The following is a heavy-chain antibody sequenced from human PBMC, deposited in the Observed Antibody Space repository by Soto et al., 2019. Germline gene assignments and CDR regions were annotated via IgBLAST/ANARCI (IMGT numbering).Heavy chain of an antibody. D-gene: IGHD2-2*01. CDR2: IYYSGST. J-gene: IGHJ5*02. V-gene: IGHV4-59*08. CDR1: GGSISSYY. CDR3: RRSLKSRLLGFPLFAP. Sequence: PSETLSLTCTVSGGSISSYYWSWIRQPPEKGLEWIGYIYYSGSTNYNPSLKSRVTISVDTSKNQFSLKLSSVTAADTAVYYCRRSLKSRLLGFPLFAPWGKGTVVPASS.